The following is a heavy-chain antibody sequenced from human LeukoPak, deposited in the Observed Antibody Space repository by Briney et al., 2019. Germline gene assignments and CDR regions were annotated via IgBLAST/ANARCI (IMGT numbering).Heavy chain of an antibody. CDR3: ARGPHRSSGWPQSIF. D-gene: IGHD6-19*01. V-gene: IGHV4-34*01. CDR2: INHSGST. J-gene: IGHJ3*01. CDR1: GGSFSGYY. Sequence: SETLSLTCAVYGGSFSGYYWSWIRQPPGKGLEWIGEINHSGSTNCNPSLKSRVTISVDTSKNQFSLKLSSVTAADTAVYYCARGPHRSSGWPQSIFWGQGTMVTVSS.